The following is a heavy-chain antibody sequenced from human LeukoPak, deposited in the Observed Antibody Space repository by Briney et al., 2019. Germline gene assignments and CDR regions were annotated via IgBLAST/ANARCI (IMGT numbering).Heavy chain of an antibody. CDR1: GDSISSYY. J-gene: IGHJ5*02. Sequence: SETLSLTCTVSGDSISSYYWSWIRQPAGKGLEWIGRIYTSGSTNYNPSLRSRVTMSVDTSKNQFSLKLSSVTAADTAVYYCGRVSPGGWFDPWGQGTLVTVSS. CDR3: GRVSPGGWFDP. V-gene: IGHV4-4*07. D-gene: IGHD1-14*01. CDR2: IYTSGST.